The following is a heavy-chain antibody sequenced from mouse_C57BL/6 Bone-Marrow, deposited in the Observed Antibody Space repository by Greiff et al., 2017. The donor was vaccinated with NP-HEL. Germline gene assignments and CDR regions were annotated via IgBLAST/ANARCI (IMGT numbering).Heavy chain of an antibody. D-gene: IGHD2-2*01. V-gene: IGHV1-69*01. Sequence: QVQLQQPGAELVMPGASVKLSCKASGYTFTSYWMHWVKQRPGQGLAWIGEIDPSDSYTNYNQKFKGKSTLTVDKSSSTAYMQLSSLTSEDSAVEYCAKERRGVTWYCDVGGTGTTVTVAS. CDR1: GYTFTSYW. J-gene: IGHJ1*03. CDR3: AKERRGVTWYCDV. CDR2: IDPSDSYT.